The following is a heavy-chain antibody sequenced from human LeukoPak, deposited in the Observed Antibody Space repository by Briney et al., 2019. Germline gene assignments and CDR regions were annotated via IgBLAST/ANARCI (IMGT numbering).Heavy chain of an antibody. CDR3: ARVTTIAAAANSFDY. Sequence: SETLSLTCGVPGGSISSSNWWSWVRQPPGKGLEWFGEIYHGGYTNYNPSLKSRVTISVDKSKNQFSLKLTSVTAADTAVYYCARVTTIAAAANSFDYWGQGALVTVSS. J-gene: IGHJ4*02. CDR1: GGSISSSNW. CDR2: IYHGGYT. V-gene: IGHV4-4*02. D-gene: IGHD6-13*01.